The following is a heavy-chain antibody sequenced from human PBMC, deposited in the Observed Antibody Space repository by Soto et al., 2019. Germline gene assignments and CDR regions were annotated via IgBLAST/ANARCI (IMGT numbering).Heavy chain of an antibody. CDR1: EFTFSTYW. D-gene: IGHD1-26*01. J-gene: IGHJ4*02. V-gene: IGHV3-7*03. CDR2: IRQDGTET. CDR3: VGGAGWELDY. Sequence: EAQLVESGGGLVQPGGSLRLSCAASEFTFSTYWMNWVRQAPGMGLEWLAIIRQDGTETHYVDSVKGRFTISRDNTKNSLFLQMNNLRADDTAVYYCVGGAGWELDYWGQGTLVTVSS.